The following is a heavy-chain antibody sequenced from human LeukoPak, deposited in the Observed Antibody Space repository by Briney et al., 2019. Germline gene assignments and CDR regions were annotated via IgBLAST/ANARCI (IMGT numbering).Heavy chain of an antibody. CDR2: INPNSGGT. J-gene: IGHJ4*02. CDR3: ARDRELVVPAANGMVLDY. Sequence: ASVKVSCKASGYTFTGYYMHWVREAPGQGLEWMGWINPNSGGTNYSQKFQGRGTMTRDTSISKAYMELSRLRSDDTAVYYCARDRELVVPAANGMVLDYWGQGPLVTVSS. D-gene: IGHD2-2*01. V-gene: IGHV1-2*02. CDR1: GYTFTGYY.